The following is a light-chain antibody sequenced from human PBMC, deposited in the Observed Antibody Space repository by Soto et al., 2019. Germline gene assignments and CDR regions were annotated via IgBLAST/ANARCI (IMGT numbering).Light chain of an antibody. CDR3: SSYTSSSTPYV. CDR2: EVR. CDR1: SSDVGGYDY. J-gene: IGLJ1*01. V-gene: IGLV2-14*03. Sequence: QSALTQPASVSLSPGQSITISCIGTSSDVGGYDYVSWYQQHPGKAPKLMIYEVRNRPSGVSNRFSGSKSDNTASLTISGLQAEDEADYYCSSYTSSSTPYVFGTGTKVTVL.